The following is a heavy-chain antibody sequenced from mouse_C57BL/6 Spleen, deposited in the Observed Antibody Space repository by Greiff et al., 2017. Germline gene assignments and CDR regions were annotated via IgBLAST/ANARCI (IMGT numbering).Heavy chain of an antibody. CDR1: GYTFTSYW. Sequence: VQLHQSGAELAKPGASVKLSCTASGYTFTSYWMHWVKQRPGQGLEWIGYINPSSGYTKYNQKFKDKATLTADKSSSTAYMQLSSLTYEDSAVYYCANGYGSSWYFDVWGTGTTVTVSS. J-gene: IGHJ1*03. V-gene: IGHV1-7*01. D-gene: IGHD1-1*01. CDR3: ANGYGSSWYFDV. CDR2: INPSSGYT.